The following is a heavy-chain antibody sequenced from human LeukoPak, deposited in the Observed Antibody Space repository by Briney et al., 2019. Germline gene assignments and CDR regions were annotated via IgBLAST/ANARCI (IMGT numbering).Heavy chain of an antibody. CDR1: GFTFSSYA. D-gene: IGHD6-13*01. CDR3: AKARLEIYSSFDY. J-gene: IGHJ4*02. CDR2: ISGSGGST. Sequence: PGGSLRLSCAASGFTFSSYAMSWVRQAPGKGLEGVSAISGSGGSTYYADSVKGRFTISRDNSKNTLYLQMNSLRAEDTAVYYCAKARLEIYSSFDYWGQGTLVTVSS. V-gene: IGHV3-23*01.